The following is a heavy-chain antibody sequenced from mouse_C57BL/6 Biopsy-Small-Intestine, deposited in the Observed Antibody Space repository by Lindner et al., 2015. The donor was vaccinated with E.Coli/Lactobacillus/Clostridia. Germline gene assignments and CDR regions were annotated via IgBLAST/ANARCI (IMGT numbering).Heavy chain of an antibody. CDR1: GYIFTSYG. Sequence: VQLQESGAELARPGASVRLSCKASGYIFTSYGISWVKQRTGQGLEWIGEIYPTSGNTYYNEKFKDKATLTADKSSSTAYMELRSLTFEDSAVYFCARRYPYAMDYWGQGTSVTVSS. J-gene: IGHJ4*01. CDR2: IYPTSGNT. D-gene: IGHD1-1*01. CDR3: ARRYPYAMDY. V-gene: IGHV1-81*01.